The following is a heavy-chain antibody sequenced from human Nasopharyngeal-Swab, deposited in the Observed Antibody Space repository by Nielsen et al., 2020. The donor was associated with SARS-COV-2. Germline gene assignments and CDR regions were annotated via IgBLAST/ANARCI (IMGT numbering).Heavy chain of an antibody. D-gene: IGHD1-1*01. CDR1: GGAFSGFY. CDR3: ARGRRERAPRYYYYGMDV. Sequence: SETLSLTCAVYGGAFSGFYWSWIRQSPGEGLEWIGEINPSGSTDYNPSLKSRVSMSVDTSKSQVFLNLRSVTAADTALYYCARGRRERAPRYYYYGMDVWGQGTTVTVS. V-gene: IGHV4-34*01. CDR2: INPSGST. J-gene: IGHJ6*02.